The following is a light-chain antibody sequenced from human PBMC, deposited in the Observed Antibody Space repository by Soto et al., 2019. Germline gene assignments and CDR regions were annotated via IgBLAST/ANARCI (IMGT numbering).Light chain of an antibody. V-gene: IGKV1-16*01. J-gene: IGKJ3*01. CDR1: QDIGNH. Sequence: DIQMTQSPSSVSASVGDRVTISCRASQDIGNHVAWFQQTPGKAPKSLIYGASSLQRTVPSRFSGSGFETDFTLTITSLQPEDFATYYCQQFHSYPFTFGPGTRVDFK. CDR2: GAS. CDR3: QQFHSYPFT.